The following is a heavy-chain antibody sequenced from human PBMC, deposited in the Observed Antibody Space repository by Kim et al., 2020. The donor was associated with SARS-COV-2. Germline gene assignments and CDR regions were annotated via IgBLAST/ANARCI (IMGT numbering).Heavy chain of an antibody. CDR3: ARGTLVTMIIVVNSHYFDY. J-gene: IGHJ4*02. V-gene: IGHV4-34*01. CDR2: ISHRGTT. D-gene: IGHD3-22*01. CDR1: GGSFSGYD. Sequence: SETLSLTCAVYGGSFSGYDWTWIRQPPGKGLEWIGEISHRGTTSYNPSLMSRVTISADSSKNQFSLNLRSVTAADTAVYFCARGTLVTMIIVVNSHYFDYWSQGTQVTVSS.